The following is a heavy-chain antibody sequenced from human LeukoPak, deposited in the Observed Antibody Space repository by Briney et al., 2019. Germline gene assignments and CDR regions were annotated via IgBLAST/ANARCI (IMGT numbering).Heavy chain of an antibody. D-gene: IGHD4-17*01. Sequence: PGGSLRLSCAASEFTFDGYAMQWVRQAPGKGLEWVSLISGDGGSTYYADSVKGRFTISRDNSKNSLYLQMNSLRTEDTALYYCAKDSNQYGDYFDYWGQGTLVTVSS. J-gene: IGHJ4*02. V-gene: IGHV3-43*02. CDR2: ISGDGGST. CDR1: EFTFDGYA. CDR3: AKDSNQYGDYFDY.